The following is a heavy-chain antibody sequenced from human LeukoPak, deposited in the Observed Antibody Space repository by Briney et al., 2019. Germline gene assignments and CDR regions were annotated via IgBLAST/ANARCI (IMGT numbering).Heavy chain of an antibody. D-gene: IGHD3-10*01. Sequence: NPSETLSLTCTVSGGSISSYYWSWIRQPPGKGLEWIGYIYYSGSTNYNPSLKSRVTISVDTSKNQFSLKLSSVTAADTAVYYCAKDNYGSSVYWGQGTLVTVSS. V-gene: IGHV4-59*01. CDR3: AKDNYGSSVY. CDR1: GGSISSYY. CDR2: IYYSGST. J-gene: IGHJ4*02.